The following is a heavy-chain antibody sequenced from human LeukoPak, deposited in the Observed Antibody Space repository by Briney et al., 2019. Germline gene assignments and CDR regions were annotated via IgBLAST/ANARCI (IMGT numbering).Heavy chain of an antibody. CDR3: ARDMVIMRANWFDP. V-gene: IGHV4-59*12. D-gene: IGHD3-3*01. J-gene: IGHJ5*02. CDR1: GGSISSYY. Sequence: PSETLSLTCTVSGGSISSYYWSWIRQPPGKGLEWIGYIYYSGSTYYNPSLKSRVTISVDTSKNQFSLKLSSVTAADTAAYYCARDMVIMRANWFDPWGQGTLVTVSS. CDR2: IYYSGST.